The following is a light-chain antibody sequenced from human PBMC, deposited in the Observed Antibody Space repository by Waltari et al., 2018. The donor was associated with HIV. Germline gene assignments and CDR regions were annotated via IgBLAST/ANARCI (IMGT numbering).Light chain of an antibody. Sequence: SYELTQPPSVSVSPGQTARITCSGDALPKQYAYWYQQKPGQAPLSVIYKDNERPSGIPERFSGSSSWTTVTLTISGVHTEDEADYYYQSADSTGSYPDVFGAGTKVTVL. CDR3: QSADSTGSYPDV. CDR2: KDN. CDR1: ALPKQY. J-gene: IGLJ1*01. V-gene: IGLV3-25*03.